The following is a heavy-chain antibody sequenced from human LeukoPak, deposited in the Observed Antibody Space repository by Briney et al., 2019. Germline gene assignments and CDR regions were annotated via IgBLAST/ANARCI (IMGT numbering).Heavy chain of an antibody. V-gene: IGHV1-69*13. J-gene: IGHJ5*02. D-gene: IGHD2-15*01. CDR3: AREFRLGYCSGGSCYSGNWFDP. CDR2: IIPIFGTA. Sequence: ASVKVSCKASGYTFTSYGISWVRQAPGQGLEWMGGIIPIFGTANYAQKFQGKVTITADESTSTAYMELSSLRSEDTAVYYCAREFRLGYCSGGSCYSGNWFDPWGQGTLVTVSS. CDR1: GYTFTSYG.